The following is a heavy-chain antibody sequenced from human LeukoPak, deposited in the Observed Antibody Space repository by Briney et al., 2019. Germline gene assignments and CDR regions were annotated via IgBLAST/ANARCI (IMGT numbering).Heavy chain of an antibody. CDR3: ARATYCSGGNCYKLRYFDL. D-gene: IGHD2-15*01. J-gene: IGHJ2*01. CDR2: IYYSGST. Sequence: SETLSLTCTVSGGSISSYYWSWIRQPPGKGLEWIGYIYYSGSTNYNPSLKSRVTISADTSKNQFSLKLSSVTAADTAVYYCARATYCSGGNCYKLRYFDLWGRGTLVTVSS. CDR1: GGSISSYY. V-gene: IGHV4-59*12.